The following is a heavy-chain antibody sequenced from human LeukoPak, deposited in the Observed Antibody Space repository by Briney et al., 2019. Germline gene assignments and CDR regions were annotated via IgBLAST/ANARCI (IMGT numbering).Heavy chain of an antibody. CDR3: ARIRGVWIDY. D-gene: IGHD3-16*01. CDR1: GGSISSYY. CDR2: IYYSGST. V-gene: IGHV4-59*01. J-gene: IGHJ4*02. Sequence: SETLSHTCTVSGGSISSYYWSWIRQPPGKGLEWIGYIYYSGSTNYNPSLKSRVTISVDTSKNQFSLKLSSVTAADTAVYYCARIRGVWIDYWGQGTLVTVSS.